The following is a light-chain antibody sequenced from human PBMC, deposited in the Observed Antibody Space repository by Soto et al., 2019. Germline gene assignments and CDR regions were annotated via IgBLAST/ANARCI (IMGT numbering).Light chain of an antibody. Sequence: QSALTQSASVSGSPGQSITISCTGTSSDVGAYNYVSWYQQHPGKAPKLMIYEVSNRPSGVSNRFSGSKSGNTASLTISGRLSADEADYSCSSYTNDSTPYVFGSGTKVTVL. CDR3: SSYTNDSTPYV. CDR1: SSDVGAYNY. J-gene: IGLJ1*01. CDR2: EVS. V-gene: IGLV2-14*01.